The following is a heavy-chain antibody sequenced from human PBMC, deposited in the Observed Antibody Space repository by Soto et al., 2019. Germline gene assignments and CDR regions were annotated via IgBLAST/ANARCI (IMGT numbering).Heavy chain of an antibody. CDR3: AREDYYDGMDV. V-gene: IGHV4-39*07. J-gene: IGHJ6*02. CDR2: IYYSGST. Sequence: SETLSLTCTVSGGSISSSSYYWGWIRQPPGKGLEWIGSIYYSGSTYYNPSLKSRVTISVDTSKNQFSLKLSSVTAADTAMYYCAREDYYDGMDVWGQGTTVTVSS. CDR1: GGSISSSSYY.